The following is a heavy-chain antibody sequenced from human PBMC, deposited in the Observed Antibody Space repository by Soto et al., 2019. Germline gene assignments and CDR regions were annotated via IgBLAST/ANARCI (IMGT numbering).Heavy chain of an antibody. D-gene: IGHD3-16*01. J-gene: IGHJ3*02. V-gene: IGHV4-34*01. CDR3: QKGDDGFDI. Sequence: QVQLHQWGAGLLKPSETLCVTCAVYGGSFSGYYWNWIRQPPGKGLEWIGEINHSGSTNYNPSLKSRVSISVDTSKKQFSLNLSSVTAADSALSYCQKGDDGFDIWGQGTMVTVSS. CDR1: GGSFSGYY. CDR2: INHSGST.